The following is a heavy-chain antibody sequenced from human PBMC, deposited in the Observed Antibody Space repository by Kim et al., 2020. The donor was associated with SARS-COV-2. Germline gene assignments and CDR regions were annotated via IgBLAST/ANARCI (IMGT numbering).Heavy chain of an antibody. CDR1: GFTFSSYS. D-gene: IGHD1-1*01. Sequence: GGSLRLSCAASGFTFSSYSMNWVRQAPGKGLEWVSSISSSSSYIYYADSVKGRFTISRDNAKNSLYLQMNSLRAEDTAVYYCAREVSLEAYPRDWGQGTLVTVSS. J-gene: IGHJ4*02. CDR3: AREVSLEAYPRD. CDR2: ISSSSSYI. V-gene: IGHV3-21*01.